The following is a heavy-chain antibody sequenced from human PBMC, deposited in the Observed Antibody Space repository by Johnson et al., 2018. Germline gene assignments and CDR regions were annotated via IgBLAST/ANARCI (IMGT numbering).Heavy chain of an antibody. J-gene: IGHJ3*02. Sequence: QVQLVQWGAGLLKSSETLSLTCAVYGGSFRGHYWSWIRQPPGKGLEWIGELYHSESISYNPSLKSRVTISVEMSRNQFPLELSSVTAADTAVYYCARRRVPANAFDIWGQGTMVTVSS. CDR3: ARRRVPANAFDI. V-gene: IGHV4-34*01. D-gene: IGHD2-2*01. CDR2: LYHSESI. CDR1: GGSFRGHY.